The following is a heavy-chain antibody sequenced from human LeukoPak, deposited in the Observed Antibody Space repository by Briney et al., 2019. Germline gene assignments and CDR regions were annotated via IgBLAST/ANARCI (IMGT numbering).Heavy chain of an antibody. V-gene: IGHV4-34*01. CDR1: GGSFSGYY. J-gene: IGHJ4*02. CDR3: ARGYYFDY. CDR2: INRSGST. Sequence: PSETLSLTCAVYGGSFSGYYWSWIRQPPGKGLEWIGEINRSGSTNYNPSLKSRVTISVDTSKNQFSLKLSPVTAADTAVYYCARGYYFDYWGQGTLVAVSS.